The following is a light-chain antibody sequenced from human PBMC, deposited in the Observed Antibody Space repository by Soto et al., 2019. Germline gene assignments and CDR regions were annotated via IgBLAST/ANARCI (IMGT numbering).Light chain of an antibody. CDR2: EAN. Sequence: QSALTQPPSASGSPGQSVTISCTGTSSDVGGYNYVSWYQQYPGKAPKLMIYEANKRPSGVPDRFSGSKSGNTASLTVSGLQAEDEADYYCSSYVGIILYVFGAGTKVTVL. V-gene: IGLV2-8*01. CDR1: SSDVGGYNY. J-gene: IGLJ1*01. CDR3: SSYVGIILYV.